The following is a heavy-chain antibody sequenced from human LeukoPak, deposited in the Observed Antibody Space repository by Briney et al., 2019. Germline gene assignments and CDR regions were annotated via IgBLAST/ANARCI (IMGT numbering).Heavy chain of an antibody. J-gene: IGHJ4*02. CDR3: ARSENYVIDY. D-gene: IGHD1-7*01. V-gene: IGHV4-34*01. CDR2: INHSGST. Sequence: PSETLSLTCAVYGGSFSGYYWSWIRQPPGKGLEWIGEINHSGSTNYNPSLKSRVTISVDTSKNQFSLKLSSVTAADTAVYYCARSENYVIDYWGQGTLVTVSS. CDR1: GGSFSGYY.